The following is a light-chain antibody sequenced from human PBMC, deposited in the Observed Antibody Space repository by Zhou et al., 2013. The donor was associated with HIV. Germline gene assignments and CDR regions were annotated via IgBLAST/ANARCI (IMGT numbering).Light chain of an antibody. Sequence: DIHMTQSPSSLSASVGDRVIITCRSSHNIRTSLSWYQHKPGKAPRLLLYAASNLQSGVPLRFSGGGSRTNFTLTINSLQPEDIATYYCQQYNSYPTTFGQGTRSWRSN. CDR1: HNIRTS. J-gene: IGKJ2*01. V-gene: IGKV1-39*01. CDR3: QQYNSYPTT. CDR2: AAS.